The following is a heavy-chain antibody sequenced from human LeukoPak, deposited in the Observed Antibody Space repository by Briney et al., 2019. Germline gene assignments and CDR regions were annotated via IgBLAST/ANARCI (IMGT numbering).Heavy chain of an antibody. CDR2: INHSGST. CDR1: GGSFSGYY. J-gene: IGHJ6*03. D-gene: IGHD1-26*01. V-gene: IGHV4-34*01. CDR3: ASQGHHGKIVGTTLSYFYMDV. Sequence: SETLSLTCAVYGGSFSGYYWSWIRQPPGKGLEGIGEINHSGSTNYNPSLKSRVTISVDTSKNQFSLKLSSATAADTAFYYCASQGHHGKIVGTTLSYFYMDVWGKGTTVTVSS.